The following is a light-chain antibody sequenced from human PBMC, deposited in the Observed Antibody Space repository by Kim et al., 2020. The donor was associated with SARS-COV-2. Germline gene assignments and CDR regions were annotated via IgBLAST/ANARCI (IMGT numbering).Light chain of an antibody. CDR1: SEHSTYA. CDR3: QTWDTGIRL. Sequence: QPVLTQSPSASASLGDSIKLTCTLSSEHSTYAIAWHQQRPDKGPRCLMKVNSDGSHRKGDGISDRFSGSSSGAERYLTISTLQSDDEADYYCQTWDTGIRLFGGGTQLTVL. CDR2: VNSDGSH. V-gene: IGLV4-69*01. J-gene: IGLJ2*01.